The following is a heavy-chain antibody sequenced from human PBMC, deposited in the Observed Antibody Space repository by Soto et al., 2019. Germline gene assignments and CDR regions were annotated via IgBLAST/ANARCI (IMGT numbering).Heavy chain of an antibody. D-gene: IGHD6-13*01. CDR3: AAAGFDY. V-gene: IGHV3-30*03. CDR1: GFTFSSYG. CDR2: ISYDGTNK. J-gene: IGHJ4*02. Sequence: QVQLVESGGGVVQPGRSLRLSCAASGFTFSSYGMHWVRQAPGKGLEWVAVISYDGTNKYYADSVKGRFTISRDNSKNTLYLQINRLRAEDTAGYYVAAAGFDYWGQGTLVTVSS.